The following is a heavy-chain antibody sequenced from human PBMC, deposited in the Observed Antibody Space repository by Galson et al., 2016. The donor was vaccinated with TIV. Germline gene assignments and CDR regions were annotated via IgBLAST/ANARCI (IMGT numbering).Heavy chain of an antibody. J-gene: IGHJ6*04. D-gene: IGHD3-16*01. CDR2: IIPIPGIA. V-gene: IGHV1-69*02. Sequence: SVKVSCKASGGRLSTYSINWVRQAPGQGLEWMGRIIPIPGIADYAQKFQDRVTITADTSASTAYMDLSSLKSEDTAVYYCTWGDDLDVRGNGTTVTVSS. CDR3: TWGDDLDV. CDR1: GGRLSTYS.